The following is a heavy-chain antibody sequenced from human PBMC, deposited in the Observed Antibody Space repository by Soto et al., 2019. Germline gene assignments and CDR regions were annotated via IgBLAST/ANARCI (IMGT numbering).Heavy chain of an antibody. CDR3: ARGGTALDY. D-gene: IGHD2-21*02. CDR2: IYYIGNT. V-gene: IGHV4-30-4*01. CDR1: GDSISSGDDY. J-gene: IGHJ4*02. Sequence: QVQLQESGPGLVKPSQTLSLTCTVSGDSISSGDDYWSWIRQPPGKGLEWIGYIYYIGNTYYNPYLKSRVTISVATSKHQFSLLLSSVTAADTAVYFCARGGTALDYWGQGTLVTVSS.